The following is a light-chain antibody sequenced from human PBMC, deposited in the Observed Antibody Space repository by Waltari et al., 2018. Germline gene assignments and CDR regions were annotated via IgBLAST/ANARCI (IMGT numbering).Light chain of an antibody. CDR3: TSYISTTSVISVI. V-gene: IGLV2-14*01. CDR1: SSAVGGYDY. Sequence: QSALTQPASVSGSPGQSITISCTGTSSAVGGYDYVSWYQLHPGKAPKLLIYEVINRPSGVSDRFSGSNAGNTASLTISGLQADDEGDYYCTSYISTTSVISVIFGGGTKLTVL. CDR2: EVI. J-gene: IGLJ2*01.